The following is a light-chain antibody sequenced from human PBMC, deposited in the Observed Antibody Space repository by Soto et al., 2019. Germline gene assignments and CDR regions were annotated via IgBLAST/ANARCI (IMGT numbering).Light chain of an antibody. J-gene: IGKJ2*01. CDR1: QSISNW. V-gene: IGKV1-5*03. CDR3: QQYNRYSYT. CDR2: KAS. Sequence: DIQMTQSPSTLSASVGDRVTITCRASQSISNWLAWYQQKPGKAPKVLIYKASSLESGVPSRFSGSGSGTEFTLTISSLQPDDFATYYCQQYNRYSYTFGQGTKLEIK.